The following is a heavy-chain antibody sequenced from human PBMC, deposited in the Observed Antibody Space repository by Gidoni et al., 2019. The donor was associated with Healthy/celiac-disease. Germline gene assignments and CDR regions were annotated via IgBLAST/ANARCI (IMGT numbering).Heavy chain of an antibody. V-gene: IGHV5-10-1*03. J-gene: IGHJ5*02. CDR3: ARGVYGSGSYYSPLGDWFDP. CDR1: GSSFTSYW. D-gene: IGHD3-10*01. CDR2: IDPMDSYT. Sequence: EVQLVQSGAEVKKPGESLRIYCKGSGSSFTSYWLSWVRQMPGKGLEWMGRIDPMDSYTNYSPSFQGHVTISADKSISTAYLQWSSLKASDTAMYYCARGVYGSGSYYSPLGDWFDPWGQGTLVTVSS.